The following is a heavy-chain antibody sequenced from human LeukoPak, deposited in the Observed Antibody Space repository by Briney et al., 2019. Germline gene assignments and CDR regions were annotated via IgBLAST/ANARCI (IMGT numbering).Heavy chain of an antibody. CDR2: VNGDVSIT. CDR3: ARDNGVESFDY. CDR1: RFAFNNYW. Sequence: GGSLRLSCAASRFAFNNYWMHWVRQAPGKGLVWVSRVNGDVSITTYADSVKGRFTISRDNAKNTLYLQMNSLRAEDTAVYFCARDNGVESFDYWGQGTLVTVSS. D-gene: IGHD3-10*01. J-gene: IGHJ4*02. V-gene: IGHV3-74*03.